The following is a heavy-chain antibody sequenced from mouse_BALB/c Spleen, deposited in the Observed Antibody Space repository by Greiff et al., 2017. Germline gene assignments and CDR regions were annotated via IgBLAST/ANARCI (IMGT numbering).Heavy chain of an antibody. V-gene: IGHV2-3*01. J-gene: IGHJ2*01. CDR2: IWGDGST. CDR1: GFSLTSFG. CDR3: ATAYYRYCYIDY. D-gene: IGHD2-14*01. Sequence: QVQLKESGPGLVAPSQSLSITCTVSGFSLTSFGLNWVRQPPGKGLEWLGVIWGDGSTNYHSALISRLSISKDNSKSQVFLKLNRLQTDATAAYICATAYYRYCYIDYWGQGTTRTVSA.